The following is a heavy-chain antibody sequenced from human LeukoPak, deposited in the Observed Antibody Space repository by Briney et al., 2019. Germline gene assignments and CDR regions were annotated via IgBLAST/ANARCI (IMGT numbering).Heavy chain of an antibody. V-gene: IGHV3-7*03. CDR2: IKQEGSEK. CDR3: ARVKPAAILSYFDY. J-gene: IGHJ4*02. Sequence: GGSLRLSCVASGFTFGSYWMTWVRQAPGKGLEWVANIKQEGSEKYCVDSVKGRFIISRDNAKKSLYLQMNSLRADDTAVYYCARVKPAAILSYFDYWGQGTLVTVSS. D-gene: IGHD2-2*01. CDR1: GFTFGSYW.